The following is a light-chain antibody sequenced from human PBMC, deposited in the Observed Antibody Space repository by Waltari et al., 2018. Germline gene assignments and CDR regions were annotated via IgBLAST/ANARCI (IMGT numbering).Light chain of an antibody. CDR3: SGWDISLNAHV. CDR2: RNN. Sequence: QAGLTQPPSVSKGLRQTATLTCTGNNNNVGNQGALWLQQHQGHPPKLLSYRNNNRPAGISERFSASRSGNTASLTITGLQPEDEADYYCSGWDISLNAHVFGTGTKVTVL. CDR1: NNNVGNQG. V-gene: IGLV10-54*04. J-gene: IGLJ1*01.